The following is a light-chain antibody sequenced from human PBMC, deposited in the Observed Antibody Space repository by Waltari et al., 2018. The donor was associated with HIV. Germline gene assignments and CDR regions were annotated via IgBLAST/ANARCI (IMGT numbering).Light chain of an antibody. Sequence: QSVLTQPPSASGTPAQRVAITCSGSSSTIGSTYVYRYQQLPGTAPKVLIYRSNQRPSGVPDRFSGSKSGTSASLAISALRSEDEADYYCATWDDSLSGPVFGGGTKLTVL. J-gene: IGLJ3*02. V-gene: IGLV1-47*01. CDR1: SSTIGSTY. CDR2: RSN. CDR3: ATWDDSLSGPV.